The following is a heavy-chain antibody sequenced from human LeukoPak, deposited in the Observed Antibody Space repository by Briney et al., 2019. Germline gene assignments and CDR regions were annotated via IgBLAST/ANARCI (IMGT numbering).Heavy chain of an antibody. CDR2: ISGSGGST. V-gene: IGHV3-23*01. D-gene: IGHD3-10*01. CDR1: GFTFSSYA. CDR3: AYDYYGSGSYYKGNWFDP. J-gene: IGHJ5*02. Sequence: PGGSLRLSCAASGFTFSSYAMSWVRQAPGKGLEWVSAISGSGGSTYYADSVKGRFTISRDNSNNTLYLQMNSLRAEDTAVYYCAYDYYGSGSYYKGNWFDPWGQGTLVTVSS.